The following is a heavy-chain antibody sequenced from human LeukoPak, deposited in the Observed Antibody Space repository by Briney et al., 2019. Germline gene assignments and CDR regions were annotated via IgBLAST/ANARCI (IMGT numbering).Heavy chain of an antibody. J-gene: IGHJ4*02. CDR2: IYYTGST. Sequence: SETLSLTCTVSGGSISSYYWSWIRQPPGKGLEWIGYIYYTGSTDYNPSLKSRVAISVDTSKNQFSLKLSSVTAADTAVYYCARGSEAAPGTFDYWGQGTLVTVSS. CDR3: ARGSEAAPGTFDY. V-gene: IGHV4-59*01. D-gene: IGHD6-13*01. CDR1: GGSISSYY.